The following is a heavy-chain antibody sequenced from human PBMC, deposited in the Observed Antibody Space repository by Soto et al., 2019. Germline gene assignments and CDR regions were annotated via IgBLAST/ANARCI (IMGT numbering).Heavy chain of an antibody. CDR3: AIGSVVVMGAATGGLIY. CDR2: IIPMFGTP. J-gene: IGHJ4*02. Sequence: QVQLVQSGAEVKKPGSSVKVSCKASGGTFSSHGITWVRQAPGQGLEWMGGIIPMFGTPKYAQRFQGRVSITADKSTTTAYMELSSLRSEDPAVYYCAIGSVVVMGAATGGLIYWGQGALVTVSS. CDR1: GGTFSSHG. V-gene: IGHV1-69*06. D-gene: IGHD2-21*01.